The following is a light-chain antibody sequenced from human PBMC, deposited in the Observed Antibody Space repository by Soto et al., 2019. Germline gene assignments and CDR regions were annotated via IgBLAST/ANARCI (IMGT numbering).Light chain of an antibody. Sequence: QSVLTQPPSASGTPGQRVTISCSGSSSKNGSNTVNWYQQLPGTAPKLLIYSNNQRPSGVPDRFSGSKSGTSASLAISGLQSEDEADYYCAAWDDSLNGWVFGGGTKLTVL. CDR3: AAWDDSLNGWV. J-gene: IGLJ3*02. V-gene: IGLV1-44*01. CDR1: SSKNGSNT. CDR2: SNN.